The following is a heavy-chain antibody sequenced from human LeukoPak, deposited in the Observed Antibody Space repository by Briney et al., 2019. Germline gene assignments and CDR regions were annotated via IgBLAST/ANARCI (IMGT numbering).Heavy chain of an antibody. CDR2: ITGRAEMT. V-gene: IGHV3-23*01. D-gene: IGHD2-2*01. CDR3: AKEYASSTRGSFDY. J-gene: IGHJ4*02. Sequence: GGPLRLSCASSGFTFPNFAINWVRQPPGKGLEWVSGITGRAEMTFYADSAKGRFSISRGNSKNTVYLRMTRLRAEDTGVYYCAKEYASSTRGSFDYWGPGTLVTVSS. CDR1: GFTFPNFA.